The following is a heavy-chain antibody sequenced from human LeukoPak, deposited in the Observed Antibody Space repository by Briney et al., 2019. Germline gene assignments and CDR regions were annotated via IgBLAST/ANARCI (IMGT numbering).Heavy chain of an antibody. Sequence: GGCLRLSCSASGFNFNYFAMSWVPEAPGKRLECVSTIGDSGSGGYYADSVRGRFTISRDNSKNMVYLQMHSLRVDDSAVYYCSRIKYGGNSGYHFDYWGQGTLVTVSS. V-gene: IGHV3-23*01. D-gene: IGHD4-23*01. CDR3: SRIKYGGNSGYHFDY. CDR1: GFNFNYFA. CDR2: IGDSGSGG. J-gene: IGHJ4*02.